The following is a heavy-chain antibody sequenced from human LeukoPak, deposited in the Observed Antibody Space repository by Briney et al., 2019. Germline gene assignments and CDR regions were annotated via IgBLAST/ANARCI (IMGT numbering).Heavy chain of an antibody. CDR3: ARVGIMVRGVKGFYYYYMDV. CDR2: VNSGSSI. CDR1: GFTFSSYE. J-gene: IGHJ6*03. V-gene: IGHV3-48*03. D-gene: IGHD3-10*01. Sequence: GGSLRLSCAASGFTFSSYEMNWVRQAPGKGLEWVSNVNSGSSIYYADSVKGRFTISRDNAKNSLYLQMNSLRAEDTAVYYCARVGIMVRGVKGFYYYYMDVWGKGTTVTVSS.